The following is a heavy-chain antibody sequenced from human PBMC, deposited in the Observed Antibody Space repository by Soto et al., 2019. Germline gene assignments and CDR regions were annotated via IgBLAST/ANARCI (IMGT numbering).Heavy chain of an antibody. CDR2: LYYSGNT. CDR1: GGFINCYY. CDR3: ERHGGYLDPSLGD. J-gene: IGHJ6*01. Sequence: TLSLTCTVPGGFINCYYWSLIRHPRGKGLEWSWYLYYSGNTKHTPSLESRVTISVDTSRNQFSLKLSSVTAADRDVYYCERHGGYLDPSLGDWGQGNMVNVSS. D-gene: IGHD1-26*01. V-gene: IGHV4-59*08.